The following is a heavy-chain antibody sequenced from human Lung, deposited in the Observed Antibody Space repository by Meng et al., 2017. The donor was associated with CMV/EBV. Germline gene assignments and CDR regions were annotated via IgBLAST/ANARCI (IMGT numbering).Heavy chain of an antibody. J-gene: IGHJ6*02. D-gene: IGHD3-10*01. V-gene: IGHV3-74*01. CDR3: ARDLRVRGVKGGSRYYGMDV. CDR2: INSDGSST. Sequence: GGXXRLSCAASGFTFSSYWMHWVRQAPGKGLVWVSRINSDGSSTSYADSVKGRFTISRDNAKNTLYLQMNSLRAEDTAVYYCARDLRVRGVKGGSRYYGMDVWGQGXTVTVSS. CDR1: GFTFSSYW.